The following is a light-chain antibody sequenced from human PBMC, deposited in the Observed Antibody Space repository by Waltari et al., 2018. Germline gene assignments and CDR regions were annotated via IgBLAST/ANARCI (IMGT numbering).Light chain of an antibody. CDR1: SSDIGTYNF. V-gene: IGLV2-23*01. CDR2: EAT. Sequence: SALTQPASVSGSPGQSITIACPRTSSDIGTYNFLSWYQEYPGKAPKLIIYEATKRPSGVSDRFSASQSGNTASLTISGLQADDEADYSCCSYAGGTAYVFGTGTRVTVL. CDR3: CSYAGGTAYV. J-gene: IGLJ1*01.